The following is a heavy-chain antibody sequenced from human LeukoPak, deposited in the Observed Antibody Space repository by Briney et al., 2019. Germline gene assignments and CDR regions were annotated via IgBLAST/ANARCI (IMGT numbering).Heavy chain of an antibody. Sequence: SVKVSCKASGGTFSSYAISWVRQAPGQGLEWMGGIIPIFGTANYAQKFQGRVTITADKSTSTAYMELSSLRSEDTAVYYCARDRTGYYYMDVWGKGTTVTVSS. CDR2: IIPIFGTA. CDR1: GGTFSSYA. CDR3: ARDRTGYYYMDV. J-gene: IGHJ6*03. D-gene: IGHD3/OR15-3a*01. V-gene: IGHV1-69*06.